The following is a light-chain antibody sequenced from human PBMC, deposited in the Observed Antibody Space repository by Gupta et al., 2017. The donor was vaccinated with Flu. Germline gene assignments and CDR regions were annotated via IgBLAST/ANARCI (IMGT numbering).Light chain of an antibody. J-gene: IGLJ2*01. CDR3: QTWGTAIHVV. CDR2: INLDGSH. Sequence: QSVLTQSRSASASLGVSVKLTCTLSGGHSNYAIAWHQRQPGKGPRFLMQINLDGSHNKGDGIPDRFSGSSSGTGRYLTICGLQSEEEAKYYCQTWGTAIHVVFGGGTKLTVL. CDR1: GGHSNYA. V-gene: IGLV4-69*01.